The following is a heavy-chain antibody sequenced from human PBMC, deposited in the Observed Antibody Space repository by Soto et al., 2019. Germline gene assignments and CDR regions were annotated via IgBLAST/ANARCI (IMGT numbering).Heavy chain of an antibody. CDR3: ARDPVGMAYYYGMDV. Sequence: QVQLVESGGGVVQPGRSLRLSCAASGFTFSSYGMHWVRQAPGKGLEWVAVIWYDGSNKYYADSVKGRFTISRDNSKNTLYLQMNSLRAEDTAVYYCARDPVGMAYYYGMDVWGQGTTVTVSS. V-gene: IGHV3-33*01. CDR1: GFTFSSYG. CDR2: IWYDGSNK. D-gene: IGHD2-15*01. J-gene: IGHJ6*02.